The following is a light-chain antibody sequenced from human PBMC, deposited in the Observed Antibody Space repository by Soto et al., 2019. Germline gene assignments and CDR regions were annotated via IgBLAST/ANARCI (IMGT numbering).Light chain of an antibody. CDR3: DHYSSWPPT. J-gene: IGKJ3*01. CDR1: ASVHRN. V-gene: IGKV3-15*01. CDR2: YAS. Sequence: EVVMTQSPAPLSVSPGERVTLSCRASASVHRNLAWYHQKPGQGPSLLIYYASTRATGVPDRFTGRVSGTEFTITISSLQSEDFGVYHGDHYSSWPPTFGPGPIVDIK.